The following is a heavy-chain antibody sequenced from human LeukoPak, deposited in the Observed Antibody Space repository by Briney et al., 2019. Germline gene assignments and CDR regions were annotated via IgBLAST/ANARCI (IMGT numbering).Heavy chain of an antibody. D-gene: IGHD3-22*01. CDR1: GYSFTNYW. Sequence: GESLKISCEGSGYSFTNYWIGWVRQMPGKGLEWMGIIYPDDSDTRYNPSFQGQVTFSADNSISTAYLQWSSLKASDSAMYHCACSFYFDNSGYYRHPNDAFDIWGQGTMVTVSS. CDR3: ACSFYFDNSGYYRHPNDAFDI. CDR2: IYPDDSDT. V-gene: IGHV5-51*01. J-gene: IGHJ3*02.